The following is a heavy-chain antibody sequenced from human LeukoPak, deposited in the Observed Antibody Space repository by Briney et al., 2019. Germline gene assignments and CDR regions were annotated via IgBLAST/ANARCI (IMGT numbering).Heavy chain of an antibody. D-gene: IGHD2-15*01. J-gene: IGHJ4*02. Sequence: GASVKVSCKASGYTFTDYYMHWVRQAPGQGLEWMGWINPNSGGTNYAQKLQGRVTMTTDTSTSTAYMELRSLRSDDTAVYYCAREVPYCSGGSCYSKDFDYWGQGTLVTVSS. CDR2: INPNSGGT. CDR3: AREVPYCSGGSCYSKDFDY. CDR1: GYTFTDYY. V-gene: IGHV1-2*02.